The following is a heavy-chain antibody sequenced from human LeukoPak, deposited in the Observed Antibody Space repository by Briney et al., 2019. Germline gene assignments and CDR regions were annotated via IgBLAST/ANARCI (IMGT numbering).Heavy chain of an antibody. Sequence: GGFLRLSCAASGFTVSSNYMSWVRQAPGKGLEWVSVIYSGGSTYYADSVKGRFTISRDNSKNTLYLQMNSLRAEDTAVYYCARDSSYYYGSGVGFNGMDVWGQGTTVTVSS. CDR3: ARDSSYYYGSGVGFNGMDV. CDR1: GFTVSSNY. V-gene: IGHV3-66*01. CDR2: IYSGGST. J-gene: IGHJ6*02. D-gene: IGHD3-10*01.